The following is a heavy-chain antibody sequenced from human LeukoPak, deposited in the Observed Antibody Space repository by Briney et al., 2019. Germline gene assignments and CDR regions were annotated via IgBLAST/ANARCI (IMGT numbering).Heavy chain of an antibody. J-gene: IGHJ5*02. D-gene: IGHD2-2*01. Sequence: SQTLSLTCTVSGGSLSSGGYYWSWVRQHPGTGLEWIGYIYYSGSTYYNPSLKSRVTISVDTSKNQFSLKLSSVTAADTAVYYCARGGRGTCSSTSCSENWFDPWGQGTLVTVSS. V-gene: IGHV4-31*03. CDR3: ARGGRGTCSSTSCSENWFDP. CDR2: IYYSGST. CDR1: GGSLSSGGYY.